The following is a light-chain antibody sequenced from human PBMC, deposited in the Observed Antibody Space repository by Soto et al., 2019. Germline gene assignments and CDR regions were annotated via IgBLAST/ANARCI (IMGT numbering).Light chain of an antibody. CDR3: SSDTTTSTLI. CDR2: EIN. V-gene: IGLV2-14*01. Sequence: QSALTQPASVSGSPGQSITISCTGTSSDIGTYNFVSWYQQHPGKAPKLLIHEINNRPSGVSIRFSGSKSGNTASLTISGLQAKDEADYYCSSDTTTSTLIFGGGTKLTVL. CDR1: SSDIGTYNF. J-gene: IGLJ2*01.